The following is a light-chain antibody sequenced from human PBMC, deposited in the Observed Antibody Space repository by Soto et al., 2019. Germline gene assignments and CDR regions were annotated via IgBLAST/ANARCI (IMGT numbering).Light chain of an antibody. Sequence: EVVMTQAPATLSVSPGERATLSCSARRSVRGNLALYQQTPGQAPRLLIYDASWRATAIPARFSGSGSGTEFTLTTSSLQSEDSAVYSCQQYNEWPLTFGGGTKVDIK. V-gene: IGKV3-15*01. J-gene: IGKJ4*01. CDR3: QQYNEWPLT. CDR1: RSVRGN. CDR2: DAS.